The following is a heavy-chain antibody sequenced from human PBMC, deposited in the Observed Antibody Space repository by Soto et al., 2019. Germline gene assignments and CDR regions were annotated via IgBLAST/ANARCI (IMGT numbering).Heavy chain of an antibody. CDR2: INHSGST. J-gene: IGHJ6*03. V-gene: IGHV4-34*01. CDR3: ARGKRSYYYYYMDV. CDR1: GGSFSGYY. Sequence: SETLSLTCAVYGGSFSGYYWSWIRQPPGKGLEWIGEINHSGSTNYNPSLKSRVTISVDTSKNQFSLKLSSVTAADTAVYYCARGKRSYYYYYMDVWGKGTTVTVSS.